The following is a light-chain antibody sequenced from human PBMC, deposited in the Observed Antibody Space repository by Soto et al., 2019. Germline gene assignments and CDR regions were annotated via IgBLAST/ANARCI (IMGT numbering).Light chain of an antibody. V-gene: IGKV3-15*01. J-gene: IGKJ4*01. Sequence: EKVMTQSPATLSVSPGERATLSCRASPGVKSRLAWYQQKPGQAPRLLIYDAFTRATGIPARFSGSASGTEFTLTISSLQSEDFAVYYCQQYDEWPRTLGGGTKVEIK. CDR1: PGVKSR. CDR2: DAF. CDR3: QQYDEWPRT.